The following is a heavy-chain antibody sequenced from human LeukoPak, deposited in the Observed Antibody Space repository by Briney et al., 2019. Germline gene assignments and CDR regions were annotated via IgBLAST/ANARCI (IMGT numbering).Heavy chain of an antibody. J-gene: IGHJ5*02. CDR3: ARGQAMIDSNWFDP. D-gene: IGHD5-12*01. CDR1: GGSISSCY. Sequence: PSETLSLTCTVSGGSISSCYWSWIRQPPAEGRERMGYIYNSGSTNYNPSLKSRVTISVDTSKNQFSLKMISVTAADTAVYYCARGQAMIDSNWFDPWGQGTLVTVSS. CDR2: IYNSGST. V-gene: IGHV4-59*01.